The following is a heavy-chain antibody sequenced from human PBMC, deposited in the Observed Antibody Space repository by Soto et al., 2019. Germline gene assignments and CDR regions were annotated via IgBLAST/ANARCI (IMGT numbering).Heavy chain of an antibody. CDR2: IRNKANSYAT. J-gene: IGHJ3*02. V-gene: IGHV3-73*01. D-gene: IGHD3-3*01. CDR1: GFTFSGSA. Sequence: GSLSLSCAASGFTFSGSAMHWVRQASGKGLEWVGRIRNKANSYATVYAASVKGRFTISRDDSKNTAYLQMNSLKTEDTAVYYCTRPNFGVVIIGDAFDIWGQGTMVTVSS. CDR3: TRPNFGVVIIGDAFDI.